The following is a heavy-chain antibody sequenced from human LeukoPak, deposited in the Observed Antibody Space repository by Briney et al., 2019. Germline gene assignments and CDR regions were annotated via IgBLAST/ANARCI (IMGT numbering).Heavy chain of an antibody. Sequence: GGSLRLSCAASGFTFSSYAMSWVRQAPGKGLEWVSAISGSGGSTYYADSVKGRFTISRDNSKNTLYLQMNSLRAEDTAVYYCAKAGYDILTGYYPIDYWGQGTLVTVSS. CDR1: GFTFSSYA. CDR3: AKAGYDILTGYYPIDY. J-gene: IGHJ4*02. V-gene: IGHV3-23*01. D-gene: IGHD3-9*01. CDR2: ISGSGGST.